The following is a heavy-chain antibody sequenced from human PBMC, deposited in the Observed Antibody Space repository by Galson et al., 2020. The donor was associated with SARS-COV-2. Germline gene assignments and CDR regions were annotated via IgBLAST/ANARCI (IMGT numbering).Heavy chain of an antibody. D-gene: IGHD3-10*01. V-gene: IGHV3-13*01. CDR2: IGTAGDT. Sequence: GGSLRLSCAASGFTFSSYDMHWVRQATGKGLEWVSAIGTAGDTYYQGSVKGRFTISRENAKNSLYLQMNSLRAGDTAVYYCARGRGITMVRGVIVQPYDFDECGQGTLVTVSA. J-gene: IGHJ4*02. CDR1: GFTFSSYD. CDR3: ARGRGITMVRGVIVQPYDFDE.